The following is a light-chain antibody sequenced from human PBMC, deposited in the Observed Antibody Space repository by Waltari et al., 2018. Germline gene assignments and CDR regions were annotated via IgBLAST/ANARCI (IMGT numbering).Light chain of an antibody. CDR1: QSLSGN. J-gene: IGKJ3*01. V-gene: IGKV3-15*01. CDR3: QQCHNWPFT. Sequence: IVLTQSPDALSASPGEGATLSCRASQSLSGNLAWYQLRLGQAPRLLIYGTSTRAAGVPARFSGSGSGTEFNLTISSLQSEDFAIYYCQQCHNWPFTLGPGTKVDVK. CDR2: GTS.